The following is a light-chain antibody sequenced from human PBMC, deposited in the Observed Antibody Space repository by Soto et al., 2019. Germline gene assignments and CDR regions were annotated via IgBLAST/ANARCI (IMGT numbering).Light chain of an antibody. CDR2: KAS. CDR1: QSIGSW. CDR3: QPFNSDSNT. V-gene: IGKV1-5*03. J-gene: IGKJ1*01. Sequence: DIQMTQSPSTLSSSVGYIVTITCRASQSIGSWLAWYQQKPGKAPKLLLYKASGLESGVPSRFSGSGSGTEFPLTISSLQPDDFETYYCQPFNSDSNTFGQGTKVDIK.